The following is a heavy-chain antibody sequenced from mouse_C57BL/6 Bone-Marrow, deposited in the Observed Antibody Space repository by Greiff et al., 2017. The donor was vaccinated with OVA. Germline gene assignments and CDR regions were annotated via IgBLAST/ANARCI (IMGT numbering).Heavy chain of an antibody. V-gene: IGHV5-9-1*02. D-gene: IGHD2-3*01. Sequence: DVMLVESGEGLVKPGGSLKLSCAASGFTFSSYAMSWVRQTPEKRLEWVAYISSGGDYIYYADTVKGRFTISRDNARNTLYLQMSSLKSEDTAMYYCTRGGYDGYYDYAMDYWGQGTSVTVSS. CDR1: GFTFSSYA. CDR2: ISSGGDYI. J-gene: IGHJ4*01. CDR3: TRGGYDGYYDYAMDY.